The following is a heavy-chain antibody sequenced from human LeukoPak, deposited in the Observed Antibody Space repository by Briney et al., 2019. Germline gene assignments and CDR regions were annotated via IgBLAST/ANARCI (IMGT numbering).Heavy chain of an antibody. D-gene: IGHD2-21*02. CDR1: GYSISSGYY. Sequence: SETLSLTCTVSGYSISSGYYWSWIRQPPGKGLEWIGYIYYSGSTNYNPSLKSRVTISVDTSKNQFSLKLSSVTAADTAVYYCARGGGDAVDPWGQGTLVTVSS. J-gene: IGHJ5*02. V-gene: IGHV4-61*01. CDR2: IYYSGST. CDR3: ARGGGDAVDP.